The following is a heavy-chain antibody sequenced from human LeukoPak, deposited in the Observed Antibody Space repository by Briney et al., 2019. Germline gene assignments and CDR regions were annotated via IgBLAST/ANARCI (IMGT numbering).Heavy chain of an antibody. CDR2: INPNSGGT. CDR3: ARSDFWGGSPGVKWFDP. V-gene: IGHV1-2*02. CDR1: GYTFTGYY. Sequence: ASVMVSCKASGYTFTGYYMHWVRQAPGQGLEWMGWINPNSGGTNYAQKFQGRVTMTRDTSISTAYMELSRLRSEDTAVYYCARSDFWGGSPGVKWFDPWGQGTLVTVSS. D-gene: IGHD3-3*01. J-gene: IGHJ5*02.